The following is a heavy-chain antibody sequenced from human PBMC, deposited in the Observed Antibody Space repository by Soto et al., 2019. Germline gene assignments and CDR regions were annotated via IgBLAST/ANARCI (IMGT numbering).Heavy chain of an antibody. CDR3: ATDGYTHGQPDY. D-gene: IGHD5-18*01. Sequence: EVQLLESGGGLVQPGGSLRLSCAASGFIFRNYAMSWVRQAPGKGLEWVSAISGSAGSRYYADSVKGRFTISRDNSKNTLYLQMNSLRAEDTAVYYCATDGYTHGQPDYWGQGPLVTVSS. J-gene: IGHJ4*02. V-gene: IGHV3-23*01. CDR2: ISGSAGSR. CDR1: GFIFRNYA.